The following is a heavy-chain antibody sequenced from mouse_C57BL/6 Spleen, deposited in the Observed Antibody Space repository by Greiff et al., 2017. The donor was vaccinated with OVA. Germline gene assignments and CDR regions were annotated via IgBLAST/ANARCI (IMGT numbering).Heavy chain of an antibody. CDR2: IYPRSGNT. Sequence: VQLVESGAELARPGASVKLSCKASGYTFTSYGISWVKQRTGQGLEWIGEIYPRSGNTYYNEKFKGKATLTADKSSSTAYMELRSLTSEDSAVYFCARDRGFYYYGSSGIFDYWGQGTTLTVSS. J-gene: IGHJ2*01. V-gene: IGHV1-81*01. D-gene: IGHD1-1*01. CDR1: GYTFTSYG. CDR3: ARDRGFYYYGSSGIFDY.